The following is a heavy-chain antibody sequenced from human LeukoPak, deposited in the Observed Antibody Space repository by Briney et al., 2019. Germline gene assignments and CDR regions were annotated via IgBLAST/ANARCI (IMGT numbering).Heavy chain of an antibody. D-gene: IGHD3-3*01. CDR2: IYPGDSDT. V-gene: IGHV5-51*01. Sequence: GESLKISCKGSGYSFTSYWIGWVRQMPGKGLEWMGIIYPGDSDTRYSPSFQGQVTISAGKSISTAYLQWSSLKASDTAMYYCAINYDFWSGSSLYGMDVWGQGTRSPSP. CDR1: GYSFTSYW. CDR3: AINYDFWSGSSLYGMDV. J-gene: IGHJ6*02.